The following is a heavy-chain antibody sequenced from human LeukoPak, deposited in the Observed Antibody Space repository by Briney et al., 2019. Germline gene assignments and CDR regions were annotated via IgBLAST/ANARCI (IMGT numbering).Heavy chain of an antibody. CDR1: GVSFSGYY. CDR2: IYYSGST. Sequence: SETLSLTCAVYGVSFSGYYWSWIRQPPGKGLEWIGYIYYSGSTNYNPSLKSRVTISVDTSKNQFSLKLSSVTAADTAVYYCARLAGDDAFDIWGQGTMVTVSS. J-gene: IGHJ3*02. CDR3: ARLAGDDAFDI. D-gene: IGHD3-3*02. V-gene: IGHV4-59*01.